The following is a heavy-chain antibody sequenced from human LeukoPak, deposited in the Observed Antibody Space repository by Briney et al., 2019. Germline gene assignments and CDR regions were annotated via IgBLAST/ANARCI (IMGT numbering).Heavy chain of an antibody. CDR2: INPSNGDT. CDR3: ARERYFDSSGAHRGHAFDV. D-gene: IGHD3-22*01. V-gene: IGHV1-2*02. Sequence: ASVRVSCKSSGYTFSDYYMQGVRQAPGQGLAWMGWINPSNGDTKSTEKFQGRLTMTRDTSISTAYLELRSLNFDDTAVYYCARERYFDSSGAHRGHAFDVWGQGTTVIVS. CDR1: GYTFSDYY. J-gene: IGHJ3*01.